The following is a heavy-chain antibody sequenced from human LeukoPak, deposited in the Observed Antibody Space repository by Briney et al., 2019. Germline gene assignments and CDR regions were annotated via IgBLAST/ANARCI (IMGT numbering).Heavy chain of an antibody. CDR3: ARDAGGYGMDV. J-gene: IGHJ6*02. CDR1: GFTFSSYE. D-gene: IGHD2-8*02. CDR2: ISSSGTTI. Sequence: PGGSLRLSCAASGFTFSSYEMNWVRQAPGKGLEWVSYISSSGTTIYYADSVKGRFTISRDNAKNSLYLQMNSLRAEDTAVYYCARDAGGYGMDVWGQGTTVTVSS. V-gene: IGHV3-48*03.